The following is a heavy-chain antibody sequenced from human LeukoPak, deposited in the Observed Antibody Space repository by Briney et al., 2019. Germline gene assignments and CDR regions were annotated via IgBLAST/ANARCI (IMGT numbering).Heavy chain of an antibody. D-gene: IGHD6-19*01. J-gene: IGHJ6*02. CDR3: TRLEGAVGPPYYYGMDV. Sequence: AGGSLRLSCAASGFTFSGSAMHWVRQASGKGLEWVGRIRSKANSYATAYAASVKGRLTISRDDSKNTAYLQMNSLKTEDTAVYYCTRLEGAVGPPYYYGMDVWGQGTTVTVSS. V-gene: IGHV3-73*01. CDR2: IRSKANSYAT. CDR1: GFTFSGSA.